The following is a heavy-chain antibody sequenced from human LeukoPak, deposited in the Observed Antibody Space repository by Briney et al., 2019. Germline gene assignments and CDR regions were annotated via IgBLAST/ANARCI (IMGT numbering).Heavy chain of an antibody. CDR3: TRDLSWWLLH. J-gene: IGHJ4*02. V-gene: IGHV3-53*01. Sequence: GGSLRLSCAASGFTVSSNYMSWVRQAPGKGLEWVSVIYSGGSTYYADSVKGRFTISRDNSKNTLYLQMNSLRAEDTAVYYCTRDLSWWLLHWGQGTLVTVSS. CDR2: IYSGGST. D-gene: IGHD2-21*02. CDR1: GFTVSSNY.